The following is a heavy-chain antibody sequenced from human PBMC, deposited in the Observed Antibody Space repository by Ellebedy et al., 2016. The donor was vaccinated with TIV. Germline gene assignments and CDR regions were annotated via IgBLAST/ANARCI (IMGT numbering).Heavy chain of an antibody. CDR2: IKEDGSEK. D-gene: IGHD6-19*01. Sequence: GESLKLSCAASGLIFSTYWMAWVRQAPGKGLEWVANIKEDGSEKYYVDSVKGRFTISRDNAKNSLYLQMNTLRAEDTAVYYCARVPLDGAVAGTVEVAFDYWGQGTLVTVSS. CDR1: GLIFSTYW. V-gene: IGHV3-7*03. J-gene: IGHJ4*02. CDR3: ARVPLDGAVAGTVEVAFDY.